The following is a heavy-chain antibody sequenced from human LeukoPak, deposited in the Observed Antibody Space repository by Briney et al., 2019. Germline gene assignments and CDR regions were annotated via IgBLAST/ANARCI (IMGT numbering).Heavy chain of an antibody. CDR3: AREPAAALFLPGSYFDY. CDR2: VFYSGST. V-gene: IGHV4-39*07. J-gene: IGHJ4*02. Sequence: PSETLSLTCTASGGPIITTNYFWGWLRQPPGKGLEWIGTVFYSGSTYYNPSLKSRVTISVDPSKNQFSLSLSSVTAADTAVYYCAREPAAALFLPGSYFDYWGQGTLVPVSS. D-gene: IGHD6-13*01. CDR1: GGPIITTNYF.